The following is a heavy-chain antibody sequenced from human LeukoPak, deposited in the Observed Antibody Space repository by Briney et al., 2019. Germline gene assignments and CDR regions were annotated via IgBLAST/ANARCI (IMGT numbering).Heavy chain of an antibody. CDR2: ISGSGGNI. CDR3: AKGYYYDSSGYPEF. Sequence: GGSLRLSCAASGFTFSSYGMSWVRRAPGKGPEWVSGISGSGGNIYYADSVKGRFTISRDNSKNTLYLQMNSLRAEDTAVYYCAKGYYYDSSGYPEFWGQGTLVTVSS. CDR1: GFTFSSYG. D-gene: IGHD3-22*01. V-gene: IGHV3-23*01. J-gene: IGHJ4*02.